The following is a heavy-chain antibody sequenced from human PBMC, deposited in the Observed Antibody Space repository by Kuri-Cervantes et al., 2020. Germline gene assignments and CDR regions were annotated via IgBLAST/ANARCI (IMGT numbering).Heavy chain of an antibody. J-gene: IGHJ4*02. D-gene: IGHD6-19*01. V-gene: IGHV3-23*01. Sequence: GGSLRLSCAASGFTFSNYAMSWVRQAPGKGLEWVSVISGSGSSTYYADSVKGRFTISRDDSKNTLYLQMNSLRAEDTAVYYCAKAGGRSSGWYEGYYFDYWGQGTLVTVSS. CDR1: GFTFSNYA. CDR2: ISGSGSST. CDR3: AKAGGRSSGWYEGYYFDY.